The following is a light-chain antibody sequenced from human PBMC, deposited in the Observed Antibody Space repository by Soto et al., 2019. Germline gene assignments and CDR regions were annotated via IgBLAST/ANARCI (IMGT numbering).Light chain of an antibody. V-gene: IGKV3-11*01. Sequence: EIVLTQSPATLSLSPGDTATLSCRASQSVSSYLAWYQHKPGQPPRLLIFDASNRATGLPARFSGSGSGTDFTLTISSLEPEDFAVYYCQQRSNWLLTFGQGTRLEIK. J-gene: IGKJ5*01. CDR3: QQRSNWLLT. CDR1: QSVSSY. CDR2: DAS.